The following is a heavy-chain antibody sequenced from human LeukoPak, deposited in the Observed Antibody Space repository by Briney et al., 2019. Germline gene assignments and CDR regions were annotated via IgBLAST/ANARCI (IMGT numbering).Heavy chain of an antibody. Sequence: PSETLSLTCAVYGGSFSGYYWSWIRQPPGKGLEWIGEINHSGSTNYNPSLKSRITISVDTSKNQFSLKLSSVTAADTAVYYCARGPYMTPFEFDYWGQGTLVTVFS. CDR3: ARGPYMTPFEFDY. CDR1: GGSFSGYY. J-gene: IGHJ4*01. V-gene: IGHV4-34*01. CDR2: INHSGST.